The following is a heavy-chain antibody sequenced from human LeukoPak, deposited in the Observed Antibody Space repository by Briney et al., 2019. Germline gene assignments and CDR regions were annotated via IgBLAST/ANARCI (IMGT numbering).Heavy chain of an antibody. CDR1: GFTFSDYY. CDR2: ISSGGSTI. D-gene: IGHD3-22*01. J-gene: IGHJ4*02. Sequence: GGSLRLSCAASGFTFSDYYMSWIRQAPGKGLECISYISSGGSTIYYADSVKGRFTISRDNSKNTLYLQMNSLRAEDTAVYYCARDLYRIVVVPHYFDYWGQGTLVTVSS. V-gene: IGHV3-11*04. CDR3: ARDLYRIVVVPHYFDY.